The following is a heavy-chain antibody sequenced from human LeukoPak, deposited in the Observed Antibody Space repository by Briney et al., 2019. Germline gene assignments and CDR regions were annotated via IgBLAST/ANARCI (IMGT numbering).Heavy chain of an antibody. V-gene: IGHV4-30-2*01. CDR3: ARSQIERQPFDAFDI. J-gene: IGHJ3*02. D-gene: IGHD2/OR15-2a*01. Sequence: RASETLSLTCAVSGGSISSGGYSWSWIRQPPGKGLEWIGYIYHSGSTYYNPSLKSRVTISVDRSKNQFSLKLSSVTAADTAVYYCARSQIERQPFDAFDIWGQGTMVTVSS. CDR2: IYHSGST. CDR1: GGSISSGGYS.